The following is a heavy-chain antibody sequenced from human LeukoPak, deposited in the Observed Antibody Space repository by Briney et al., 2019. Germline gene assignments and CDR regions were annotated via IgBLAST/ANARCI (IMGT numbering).Heavy chain of an antibody. Sequence: ASVKVSCKASGYTFSSYGINWVRQAPGQGLEWMGWISAYNGNTNYAQKLQGRVTMTTDTSTSTAYMELRSLRSDDTAVYYCATGSMYYDILTGYYGKYYFDYWGQGTLVTVSS. CDR1: GYTFSSYG. CDR2: ISAYNGNT. D-gene: IGHD3-9*01. CDR3: ATGSMYYDILTGYYGKYYFDY. J-gene: IGHJ4*02. V-gene: IGHV1-18*01.